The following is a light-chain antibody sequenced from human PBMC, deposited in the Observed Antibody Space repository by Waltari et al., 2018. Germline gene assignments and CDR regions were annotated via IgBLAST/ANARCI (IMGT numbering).Light chain of an antibody. CDR3: QQYGSSPRT. CDR1: QSVSSSY. CDR2: GAS. J-gene: IGKJ5*01. V-gene: IGKV3-20*01. Sequence: EIVLTQSPGTLSLSPGERATLSCRASQSVSSSYLAWYQQKPGQAPRLLMYGASSRTTGIPDRFSGSGSGTDFTLTISRLEPEDCAVYYCQQYGSSPRTFGQVTRLEIK.